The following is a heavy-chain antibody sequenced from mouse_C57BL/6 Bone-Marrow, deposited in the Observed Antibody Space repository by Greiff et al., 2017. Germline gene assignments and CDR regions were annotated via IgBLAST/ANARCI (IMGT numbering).Heavy chain of an antibody. CDR1: GFTFSDYG. J-gene: IGHJ4*01. D-gene: IGHD2-4*01. Sequence: EVQGVESGGGLVKPGGSLKLSCAASGFTFSDYGMHWVRQAPEKGLEWVAYISSGSSTIYYADTVKGRFTISRDNAKNTLFLQMTSLRSEDTAMYYCARLDYGGDYWGQGTSVTVSS. V-gene: IGHV5-17*01. CDR2: ISSGSSTI. CDR3: ARLDYGGDY.